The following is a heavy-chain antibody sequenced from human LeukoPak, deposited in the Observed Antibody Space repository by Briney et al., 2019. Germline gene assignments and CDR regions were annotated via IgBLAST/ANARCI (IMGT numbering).Heavy chain of an antibody. CDR2: IIPIFGTA. V-gene: IGHV1-69*13. CDR1: GGTFSSYV. Sequence: ASVKVSCKASGGTFSSYVINWVRQAPGQGLEWMGGIIPIFGTADYAQNFQGRVTITADESTSTAYMELSSLRFEDTAVYYCAYNYYGSGRRCFDPWGQGTLVTASS. D-gene: IGHD3-10*01. CDR3: AYNYYGSGRRCFDP. J-gene: IGHJ5*02.